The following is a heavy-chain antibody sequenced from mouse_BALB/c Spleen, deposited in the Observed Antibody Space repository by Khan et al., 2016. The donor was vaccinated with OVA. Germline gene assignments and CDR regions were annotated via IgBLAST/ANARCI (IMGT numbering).Heavy chain of an antibody. V-gene: IGHV2-6-5*01. CDR2: IWGGGST. Sequence: QVQLQQSGPGLVAPSQNLSITCTVSGFSLSDYGVSWIRQPPGKGLEWLGVIWGGGSTYYNSALKSRLSISKDNSKSQVILKMSSLQSDDTAMFYCAKGVWSYYYTLDYWGQGTSVTVSS. J-gene: IGHJ4*01. CDR3: AKGVWSYYYTLDY. CDR1: GFSLSDYG.